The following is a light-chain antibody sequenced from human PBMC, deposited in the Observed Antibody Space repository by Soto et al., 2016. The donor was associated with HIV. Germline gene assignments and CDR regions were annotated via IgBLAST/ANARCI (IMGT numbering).Light chain of an antibody. CDR2: KTS. J-gene: IGKJ1*01. CDR3: LQYDVLWT. Sequence: DIQMTQSPPLLSASIGDKINITCRASQSVARWLAWYQQRPGKAPKLLMYKTSMLESGVPSRFSGSGSGTYFTLTINSLQPDDFATYYCLQYDVLWTFGPGTKVEIK. CDR1: QSVARW. V-gene: IGKV1-5*03.